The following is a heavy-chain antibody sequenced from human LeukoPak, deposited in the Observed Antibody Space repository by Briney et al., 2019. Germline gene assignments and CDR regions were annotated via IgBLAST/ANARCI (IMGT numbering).Heavy chain of an antibody. Sequence: ASVKVSCKASGYTFTNYAMHWVRQAPGQRLEWMGWINAGHGNTKYSQEFQGRVTITRDTSASTAYMELSSLRSEDTAVYYCARVVRYSSGPLTDLFPYSFDYWAREPWSPSPQ. CDR2: INAGHGNT. J-gene: IGHJ4*02. D-gene: IGHD6-19*01. CDR3: ARVVRYSSGPLTDLFPYSFDY. CDR1: GYTFTNYA. V-gene: IGHV1-3*03.